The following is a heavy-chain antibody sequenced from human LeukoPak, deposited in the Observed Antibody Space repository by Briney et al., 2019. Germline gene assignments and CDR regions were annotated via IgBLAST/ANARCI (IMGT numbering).Heavy chain of an antibody. V-gene: IGHV3-23*01. Sequence: GGSLRRSCAASGFTFSSYAMSWVRQAPGKGLEWVSAISGSGGSTYYADSVKGRFTISRDNSKNTLYLQMNSLRAEDTAVYYCAKMRAASYYFDYWGQGTLVTVSS. CDR2: ISGSGGST. D-gene: IGHD6-6*01. CDR3: AKMRAASYYFDY. J-gene: IGHJ4*02. CDR1: GFTFSSYA.